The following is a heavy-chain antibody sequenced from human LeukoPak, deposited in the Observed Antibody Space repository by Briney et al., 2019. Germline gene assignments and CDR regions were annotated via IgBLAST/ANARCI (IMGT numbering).Heavy chain of an antibody. CDR3: ARGRLTVTLKNYFDP. D-gene: IGHD4-11*01. J-gene: IGHJ4*02. Sequence: PSETLSLTCTVSGGSISSSSYYWGWIRQPPGKGLEWIGEINHAGNTNYNSSLKSRVTMSLDTANNQFSLNLSSVTAADTAVYYCARGRLTVTLKNYFDPWGQGTLVTVSS. CDR2: INHAGNT. V-gene: IGHV4-39*07. CDR1: GGSISSSSYY.